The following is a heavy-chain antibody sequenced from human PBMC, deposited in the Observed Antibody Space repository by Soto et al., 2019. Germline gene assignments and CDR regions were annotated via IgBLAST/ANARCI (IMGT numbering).Heavy chain of an antibody. V-gene: IGHV3-7*01. D-gene: IGHD3-3*01. J-gene: IGHJ5*02. Sequence: GGSLRLSCAASGFTFSSYWMSWVRQAPGKGLEWVANIKQDGSEKYYVDSAKGRFTISRDNAKNSLYLQKNSLRAEDTAAYYCARDSGSGDQYYDFWSGYYTWWGYNWLDPCGQGTLVTVSS. CDR1: GFTFSSYW. CDR2: IKQDGSEK. CDR3: ARDSGSGDQYYDFWSGYYTWWGYNWLDP.